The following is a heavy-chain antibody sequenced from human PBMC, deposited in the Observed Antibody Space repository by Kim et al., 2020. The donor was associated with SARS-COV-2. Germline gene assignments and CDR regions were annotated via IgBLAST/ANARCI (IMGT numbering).Heavy chain of an antibody. D-gene: IGHD1-7*01. V-gene: IGHV4-4*07. Sequence: SETLSLTCTVSGGSISSYYWSWIRQPAGKGLEWIGRIYTSGSTNYNPSLKSRVTMSVDTSKNQFSLKLSSVTAADTAVYYCARGAWNYRIYYFDYWGQGTLVTVSS. CDR3: ARGAWNYRIYYFDY. J-gene: IGHJ4*02. CDR2: IYTSGST. CDR1: GGSISSYY.